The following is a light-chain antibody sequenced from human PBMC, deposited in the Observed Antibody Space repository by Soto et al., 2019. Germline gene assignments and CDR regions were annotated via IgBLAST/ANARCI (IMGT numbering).Light chain of an antibody. CDR1: SSNIGAGYD. J-gene: IGLJ2*01. Sequence: QAVVTQPPSVSGAPGQRVTISCTGSSSNIGAGYDVHWYQQLPGTAPQLLVYGNSKRPSGVPDRFSGSKSGTSASLASTGLLAEDEAEYYCQSYDSSLSVVFGGGTKVTVL. CDR3: QSYDSSLSVV. CDR2: GNS. V-gene: IGLV1-40*01.